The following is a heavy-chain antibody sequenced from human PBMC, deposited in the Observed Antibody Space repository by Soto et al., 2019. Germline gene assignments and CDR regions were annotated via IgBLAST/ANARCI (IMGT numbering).Heavy chain of an antibody. J-gene: IGHJ4*02. CDR3: AKGLYYGSGSCLPPPYYFDY. D-gene: IGHD3-10*01. Sequence: GGPLTLSCAASGFTFSSYALSWVRSAPGKGLECVSAIRGSGGSPSYAGSVKGRFIISRDKSRHTRYLQMNSLRAEDTAVYDWAKGLYYGSGSCLPPPYYFDYWGQGTLVTVSS. V-gene: IGHV3-23*01. CDR2: IRGSGGSP. CDR1: GFTFSSYA.